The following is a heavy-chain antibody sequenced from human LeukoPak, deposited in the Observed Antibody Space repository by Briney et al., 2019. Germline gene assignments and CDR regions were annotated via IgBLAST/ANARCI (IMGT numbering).Heavy chain of an antibody. V-gene: IGHV4-38-2*02. J-gene: IGHJ5*02. D-gene: IGHD4-17*01. CDR2: IYHSGST. Sequence: PSETLSLTCAVSGCSISSGYQWGWIRQPPGKGLEWIGSIYHSGSTYYNPSLKSRVTISVDTSKNQFSLKLNSVAAADTAVYYCAREQRRATVTAYNWFDPWGQGTLVTVSS. CDR1: GCSISSGYQ. CDR3: AREQRRATVTAYNWFDP.